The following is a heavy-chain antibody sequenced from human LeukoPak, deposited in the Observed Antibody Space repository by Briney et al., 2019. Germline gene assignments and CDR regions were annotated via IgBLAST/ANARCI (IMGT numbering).Heavy chain of an antibody. J-gene: IGHJ4*02. V-gene: IGHV4-38-2*02. D-gene: IGHD5-18*01. CDR1: GYSISSGYY. Sequence: SETLSLTCAVSGYSISSGYYWGWIRQPPGKGLEWIGSIYHSGSTYYNPSLKSRVTISVDTSKNQFSLKLSSVTAADTAVYYCARDPDTAMVKFDYWAREPWSPSPQ. CDR3: ARDPDTAMVKFDY. CDR2: IYHSGST.